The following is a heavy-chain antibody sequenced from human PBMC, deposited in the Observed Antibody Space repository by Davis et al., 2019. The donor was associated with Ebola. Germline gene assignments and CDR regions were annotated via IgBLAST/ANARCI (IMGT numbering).Heavy chain of an antibody. D-gene: IGHD4-17*01. V-gene: IGHV1-69*13. Sequence: SVQVSCKVSGYTITELPMHWVRQAPGQGLEWMGGIIPIFGTANYAQKFQGRVTITADESTSTAYMELSSLRSEDTAVYYCAAWGTTVTTSYWYFDLWGRGTLVTVSS. CDR1: GYTITELP. J-gene: IGHJ2*01. CDR2: IIPIFGTA. CDR3: AAWGTTVTTSYWYFDL.